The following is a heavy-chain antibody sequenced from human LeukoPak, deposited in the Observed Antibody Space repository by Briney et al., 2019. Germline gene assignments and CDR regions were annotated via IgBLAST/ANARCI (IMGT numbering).Heavy chain of an antibody. CDR3: SSQPYDHSSGYYFY. D-gene: IGHD3-22*01. Sequence: PSETLPLTCTVSGGSITSSTYNWGWIRQPPGKGLEWIGSIYHSGSTFYNPSLKSRVTISINTSKNQFSLKLSSVTAADTAVYYCSSQPYDHSSGYYFYGGQGTLVTVSS. CDR1: GGSITSSTYN. CDR2: IYHSGST. J-gene: IGHJ4*02. V-gene: IGHV4-39*01.